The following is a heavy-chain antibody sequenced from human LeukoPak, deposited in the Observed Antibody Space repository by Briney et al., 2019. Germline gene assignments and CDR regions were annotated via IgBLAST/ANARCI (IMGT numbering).Heavy chain of an antibody. CDR1: GFFFSNYG. D-gene: IGHD2-21*01. CDR3: VRSDWFDK. V-gene: IGHV3-74*03. J-gene: IGHJ5*02. Sequence: GGSLTLSCAASGFFFSNYGMHWVRQAPGKGLVWVSRVNSDGRFTKYADSVKGRFTISRDNAKNTLYLQMNSLRAEDTAMYYGVRSDWFDKGGQGTLVTVSS. CDR2: VNSDGRFT.